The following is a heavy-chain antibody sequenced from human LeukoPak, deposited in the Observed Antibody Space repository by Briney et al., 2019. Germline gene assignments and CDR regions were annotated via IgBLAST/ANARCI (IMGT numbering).Heavy chain of an antibody. V-gene: IGHV4-39*01. J-gene: IGHJ4*02. Sequence: PSETLSLTCTVSGGSISSSTYYWGWIRQPPGKGLEWIGSIYYNGSTYYNPSLKSRLTISVDTSKNQFSLRLSSVTAADTAVYSCARLPRYSGYDWRYYFDFWGQGTLVTVSS. CDR1: GGSISSSTYY. D-gene: IGHD5-12*01. CDR2: IYYNGST. CDR3: ARLPRYSGYDWRYYFDF.